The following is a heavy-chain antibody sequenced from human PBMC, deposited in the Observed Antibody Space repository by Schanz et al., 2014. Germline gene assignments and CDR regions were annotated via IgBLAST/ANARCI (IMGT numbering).Heavy chain of an antibody. CDR1: GFTFDEFA. D-gene: IGHD3-22*01. V-gene: IGHV3-9*01. CDR2: ISWNSASI. J-gene: IGHJ4*02. Sequence: DVQLVESGGGLVQPGKSLRLSCAASGFTFDEFAMHWVRQSPGKGLEWVSGISWNSASIGYADSVKGRFTISRDNAKNSLYLQMNSLRAEDTAVYYCARPTHDSSDHYPFHCWGQGTLVTVSS. CDR3: ARPTHDSSDHYPFHC.